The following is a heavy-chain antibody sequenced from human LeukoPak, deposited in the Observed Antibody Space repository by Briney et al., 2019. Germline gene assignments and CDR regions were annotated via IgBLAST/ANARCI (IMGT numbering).Heavy chain of an antibody. CDR2: INPIFGTA. V-gene: IGHV1-69*13. CDR3: VWAGYYDSSGYKGYFDY. CDR1: GGTFSSYA. Sequence: GASVKVSCKASGGTFSSYAISWVRQAPGQGLEWMGGINPIFGTANYAQKFQGRVTITADESTSTAYMVLSSLRSEDTAVYYCVWAGYYDSSGYKGYFDYWGQGTLVTVSS. D-gene: IGHD3-22*01. J-gene: IGHJ4*02.